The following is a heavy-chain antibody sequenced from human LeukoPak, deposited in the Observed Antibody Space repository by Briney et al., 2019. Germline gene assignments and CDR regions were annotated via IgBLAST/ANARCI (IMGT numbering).Heavy chain of an antibody. CDR1: GVSISRGNW. V-gene: IGHV4-4*02. CDR3: ARASQRFRAYSYAFDY. J-gene: IGHJ4*02. Sequence: SETLSLTCVVSGVSISRGNWWSWVRQPPGKGLEWIGEIYHTGKTNDNPSFKSRVTISVDTSNNQLSLKLTSATAADTAVYYCARASQRFRAYSYAFDYWGQGTLVTVSS. CDR2: IYHTGKT. D-gene: IGHD5-18*01.